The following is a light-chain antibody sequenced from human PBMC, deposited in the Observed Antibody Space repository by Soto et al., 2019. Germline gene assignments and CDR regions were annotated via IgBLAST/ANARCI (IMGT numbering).Light chain of an antibody. J-gene: IGKJ4*01. V-gene: IGKV4-1*01. CDR2: WAS. CDR1: RSLLHNSNNKNY. Sequence: DIVMTQSPDSLAVSLGETATINCKSSRSLLHNSNNKNYLAWYQQKPGQPPKLLFYWASTRESGVPERFSGSGSERDFTLTISSLRAEDVAVYYCQQYYGIPLTFGGGTQVEIK. CDR3: QQYYGIPLT.